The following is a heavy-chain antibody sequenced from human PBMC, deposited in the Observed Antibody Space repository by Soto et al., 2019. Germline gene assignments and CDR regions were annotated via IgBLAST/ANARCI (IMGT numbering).Heavy chain of an antibody. CDR2: ISGSSQTI. Sequence: VQLVESGGGLIQPGGSLRLSCAASGFIFNTYSMNWVSQAPGKGLEWVSYISGSSQTIFYADSVRGRFTISRDNANNSTYLQMVSLRDEDTAVYYCARTLSWRRGPFDSWGQGTLVTVSS. D-gene: IGHD2-15*01. CDR3: ARTLSWRRGPFDS. CDR1: GFIFNTYS. J-gene: IGHJ4*02. V-gene: IGHV3-48*02.